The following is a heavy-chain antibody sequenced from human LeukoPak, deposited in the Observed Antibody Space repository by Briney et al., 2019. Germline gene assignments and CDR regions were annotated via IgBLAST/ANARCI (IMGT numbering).Heavy chain of an antibody. J-gene: IGHJ3*02. D-gene: IGHD1-20*01. CDR1: GYTFTGYY. CDR3: ARGGITGTTRGPTRLNDAFDI. V-gene: IGHV1-2*04. CDR2: INPNSGGT. Sequence: ASVKVSCKASGYTFTGYYMLWVRQAPGQGLEWMGWINPNSGGTNYAQKFQGWVTMTRDTSISTAYMELSRLRSDDTAVYYCARGGITGTTRGPTRLNDAFDIWGQGTMVTVSS.